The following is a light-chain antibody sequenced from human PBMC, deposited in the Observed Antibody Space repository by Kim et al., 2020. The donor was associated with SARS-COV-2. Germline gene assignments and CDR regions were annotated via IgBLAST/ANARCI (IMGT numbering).Light chain of an antibody. V-gene: IGKV3-11*01. J-gene: IGKJ4*01. CDR1: QSVITY. CDR3: QQRSDWPPLT. CDR2: DSS. Sequence: APGERATRSCRASQSVITYLAWDHQKPGQAPRLLIYDSSTRAPGIPARFVGSGSGTDFTLTITSLDPEDFAVYYCQQRSDWPPLTFGGGTKVDIK.